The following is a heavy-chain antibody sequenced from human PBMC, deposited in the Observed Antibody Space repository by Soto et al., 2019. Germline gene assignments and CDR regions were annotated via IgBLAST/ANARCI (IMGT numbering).Heavy chain of an antibody. J-gene: IGHJ5*02. V-gene: IGHV1-69*01. Sequence: QVQLVQSGAEVKKPGSSVKVSCKASGGTFSSYAISWVRQAPGQGLEWMGGIIPIFGTANYAQKFQGRVTITADESTSTAYMELSSLRSEDTAVYYCARGRYCSSTSCYTGDNWFDPWGQGTLVPVSS. CDR3: ARGRYCSSTSCYTGDNWFDP. CDR2: IIPIFGTA. CDR1: GGTFSSYA. D-gene: IGHD2-2*02.